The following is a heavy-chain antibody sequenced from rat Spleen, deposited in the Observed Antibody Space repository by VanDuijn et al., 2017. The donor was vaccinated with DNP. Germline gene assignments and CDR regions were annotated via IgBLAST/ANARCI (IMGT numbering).Heavy chain of an antibody. V-gene: IGHV5-7*01. J-gene: IGHJ1*01. CDR3: ARQWYFDV. CDR2: LNSDGVTT. CDR1: GFTFSDYN. Sequence: EVQLVESGGGLVQPGRSMKLSCAASGFTFSDYNMAWVRQAPEKGLEWVAILNSDGVTTYYRDSVKGRFTISRDNAKSNLYLQMDSLRSEDTATYYCARQWYFDVWGPGTMVTVSS.